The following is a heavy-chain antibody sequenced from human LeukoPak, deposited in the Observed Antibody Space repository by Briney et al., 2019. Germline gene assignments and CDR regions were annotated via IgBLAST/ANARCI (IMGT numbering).Heavy chain of an antibody. CDR2: IKQDGSEK. CDR3: ASDRVDYDSSGYYYDY. Sequence: GGSLRLSCAASGFTFSSYWMSWVRQAPGKGLEWLGNIKQDGSEKYYVDSVKGRFTISRDNAKNSLYLQMNSLRAEDTAVYYCASDRVDYDSSGYYYDYWGQGTLVTVSS. CDR1: GFTFSSYW. J-gene: IGHJ4*02. V-gene: IGHV3-7*04. D-gene: IGHD3-22*01.